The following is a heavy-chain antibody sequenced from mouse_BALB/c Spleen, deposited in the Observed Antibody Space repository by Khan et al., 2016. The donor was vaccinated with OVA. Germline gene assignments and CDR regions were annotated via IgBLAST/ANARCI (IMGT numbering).Heavy chain of an antibody. Sequence: QVQLQQSGAELVRPGVSVKISCRASGYTFTDYAMHWVKQRHAKSLEWIGVISTNYGAADYNQKFQGKASMTVDRSSSTVYMELARLTSEDSAIYYCVRGGKFAYWGQGTLVTGSA. CDR1: GYTFTDYA. CDR3: VRGGKFAY. V-gene: IGHV1S137*01. CDR2: ISTNYGAA. J-gene: IGHJ3*01. D-gene: IGHD1-1*02.